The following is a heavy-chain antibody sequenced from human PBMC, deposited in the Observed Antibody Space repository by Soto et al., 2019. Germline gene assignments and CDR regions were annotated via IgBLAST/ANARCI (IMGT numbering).Heavy chain of an antibody. CDR1: GFTFSTYS. D-gene: IGHD2-15*01. Sequence: PGGSLRLSCAASGFTFSTYSMSWVRQAPGKGLEWVLYISSSSSTILYADSVKGRFTISRDNAKNSLYLQMSSLRADDTAVYYCASGYCSGGSCYVNWFDPWGQGTLVTVSS. CDR3: ASGYCSGGSCYVNWFDP. J-gene: IGHJ5*02. CDR2: ISSSSSTI. V-gene: IGHV3-48*01.